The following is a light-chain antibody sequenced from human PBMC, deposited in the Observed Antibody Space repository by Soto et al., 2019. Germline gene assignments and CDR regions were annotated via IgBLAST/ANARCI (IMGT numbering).Light chain of an antibody. CDR3: QQYNIYFSP. CDR1: QSISSW. Sequence: DIQMTQSPSTLSASVGDRVTITCRASQSISSWLAWYQQKPGKAPKRLIYKASSLENGGPSRNSGSGSGTEFPLSIISLQHDDCATYYCQQYNIYFSPFGQGTKVEIK. CDR2: KAS. V-gene: IGKV1-5*03. J-gene: IGKJ1*01.